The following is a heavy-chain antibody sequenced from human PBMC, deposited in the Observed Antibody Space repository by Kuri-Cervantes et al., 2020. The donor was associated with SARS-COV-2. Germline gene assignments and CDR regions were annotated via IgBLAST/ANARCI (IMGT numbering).Heavy chain of an antibody. CDR2: INPNSGGT. CDR3: ARGKGAGPADY. J-gene: IGHJ4*02. V-gene: IGHV1-2*02. D-gene: IGHD6-19*01. Sequence: ASVKVSCKASGGTFSSYAISWVRQAPGQGLEWMGGINPNSGGTNYAQKFQGRVTMTRDTSISTAYMELSRLRSDDTAVYYCARGKGAGPADYWGQGTLVTVSS. CDR1: GGTFSSYA.